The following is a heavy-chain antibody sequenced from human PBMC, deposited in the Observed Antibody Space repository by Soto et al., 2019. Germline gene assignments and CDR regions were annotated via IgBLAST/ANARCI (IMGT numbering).Heavy chain of an antibody. Sequence: GGSLRLSCAASGFTFSSYSMNWVRQAPGKGLEWVSSISSSSSYIYYADSVKGRFTISRDNAKNSLYLQMNSLRAEDTAVYYCARDLQADCTNGVCFGPWGQGTLVTVSS. CDR3: ARDLQADCTNGVCFGP. D-gene: IGHD2-8*01. CDR2: ISSSSSYI. CDR1: GFTFSSYS. V-gene: IGHV3-21*01. J-gene: IGHJ5*02.